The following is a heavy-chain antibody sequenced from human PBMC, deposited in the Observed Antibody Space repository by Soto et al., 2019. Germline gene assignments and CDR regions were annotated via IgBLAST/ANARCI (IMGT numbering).Heavy chain of an antibody. J-gene: IGHJ4*02. V-gene: IGHV3-11*01. Sequence: GGSLRLSXAASGFTFSDYYMSWIRQAPGKGLEWVSYISSSGSTIYYADSVKGRFTISRDNAKNSLYLQMNSLRAEDTAVYYCARDITAMVVFDYWGQGTLVTVSS. CDR1: GFTFSDYY. D-gene: IGHD5-18*01. CDR2: ISSSGSTI. CDR3: ARDITAMVVFDY.